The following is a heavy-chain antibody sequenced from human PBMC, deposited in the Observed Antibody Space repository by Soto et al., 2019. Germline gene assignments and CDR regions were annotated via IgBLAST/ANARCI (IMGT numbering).Heavy chain of an antibody. CDR3: ARGDYYDSSGYLYYFDY. D-gene: IGHD3-22*01. CDR2: IWYDGSNK. J-gene: IGHJ4*02. CDR1: GFTFSSYG. V-gene: IGHV3-33*01. Sequence: QVQLVESGGGVVQSGRSLRLSCAASGFTFSSYGMHWVRQAPGKGLEWVAVIWYDGSNKYYADSVKGRFTISRDNSKNTLYLQMNSLRAEDTAVYYCARGDYYDSSGYLYYFDYWGQGTLVTVSS.